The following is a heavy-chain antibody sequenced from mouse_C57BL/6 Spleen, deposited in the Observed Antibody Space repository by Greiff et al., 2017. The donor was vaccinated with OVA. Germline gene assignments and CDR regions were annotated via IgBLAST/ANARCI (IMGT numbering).Heavy chain of an antibody. CDR1: GFSFNTYA. Sequence: EVKLVESGGGLVQPKGSLKLSCAASGFSFNTYAMNWVRQAPGKGLEWVARISSKSNNYATYYANSVKDRFTISRDDSENMLYLQMNNSKTEDTAMYYGVRRGLSRGYFDVWGTGTTVTVSS. D-gene: IGHD3-1*01. CDR2: ISSKSNNYAT. J-gene: IGHJ1*03. V-gene: IGHV10-1*01. CDR3: VRRGLSRGYFDV.